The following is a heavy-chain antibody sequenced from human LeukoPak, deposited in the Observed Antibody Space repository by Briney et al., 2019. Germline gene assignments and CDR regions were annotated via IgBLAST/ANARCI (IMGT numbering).Heavy chain of an antibody. CDR1: GGSFSGYY. J-gene: IGHJ2*01. CDR3: ASGTKEKYFDL. Sequence: SETLSLTCAVYGGSFSGYYWSWIRQPPGKGLEWIGEINHSGSTNYNPSLKSRVTISVDTSKNQFSLKLSSVTAADTAVYYCASGTKEKYFDLWGRGTLVTVSS. CDR2: INHSGST. V-gene: IGHV4-34*01.